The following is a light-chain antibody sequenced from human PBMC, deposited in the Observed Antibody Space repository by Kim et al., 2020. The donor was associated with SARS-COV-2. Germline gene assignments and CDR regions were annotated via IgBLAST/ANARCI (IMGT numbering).Light chain of an antibody. CDR3: QSADSSGTYV. Sequence: VTPGQPASITCAGNAWPEQHASRYQQKSDQAPCLGIYKDSERPSGIPERFSGSSSGTTVTLTISGVQAEDDADYYCQSADSSGTYVFGSGTKVTVL. J-gene: IGLJ1*01. V-gene: IGLV3-25*03. CDR1: AWPEQH. CDR2: KDS.